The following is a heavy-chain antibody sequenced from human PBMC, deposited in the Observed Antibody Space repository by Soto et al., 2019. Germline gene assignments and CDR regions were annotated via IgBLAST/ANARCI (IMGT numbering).Heavy chain of an antibody. Sequence: SVKVSCKASGYTFTGYYMHWVRQAPVQGLEWMGGIIPIFGTANYAQKFQGRVTITADESTSTAYMELSSLRSEDTAVYYCARGSIVVVNYYYYGMDVWGQGTTVTVSS. V-gene: IGHV1-69*13. CDR3: ARGSIVVVNYYYYGMDV. CDR1: GYTFTGYY. J-gene: IGHJ6*02. D-gene: IGHD2-21*01. CDR2: IIPIFGTA.